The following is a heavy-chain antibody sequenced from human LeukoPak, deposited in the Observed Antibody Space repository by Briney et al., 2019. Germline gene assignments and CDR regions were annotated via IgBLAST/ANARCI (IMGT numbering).Heavy chain of an antibody. D-gene: IGHD3-22*01. CDR2: ISGSGGST. CDR3: AKDRRYYDSSGYYYWNFDL. J-gene: IGHJ2*01. CDR1: GFTFSSYA. Sequence: GGSLRLSCAASGFTFSSYAMSWVRQAPGKGLEWVSAISGSGGSTYYADSVKGRFTISRDNSKNTLYLQMNSLRAEDTAVYYCAKDRRYYDSSGYYYWNFDLWGRGTLVTVSS. V-gene: IGHV3-23*01.